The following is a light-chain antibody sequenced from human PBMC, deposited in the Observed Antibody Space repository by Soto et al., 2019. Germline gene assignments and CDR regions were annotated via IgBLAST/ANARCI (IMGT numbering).Light chain of an antibody. CDR1: QSVSSSY. J-gene: IGKJ4*01. Sequence: EIVLTQSPGTLSLSPGERATLSCRASQSVSSSYLAWYQQKPGQAPRLLIYGGSSRATGFPDRFSGSGSGTDFTLTISSLEPEDFAVYYCQQRSDWPLTFGGGTKVDIK. CDR2: GGS. V-gene: IGKV3D-20*02. CDR3: QQRSDWPLT.